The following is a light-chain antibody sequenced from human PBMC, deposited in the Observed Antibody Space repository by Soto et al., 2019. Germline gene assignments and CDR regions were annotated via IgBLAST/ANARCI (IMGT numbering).Light chain of an antibody. J-gene: IGKJ4*01. CDR1: QSVSSN. CDR2: GAS. CDR3: QQYNNWPLT. V-gene: IGKV3-15*01. Sequence: EIVMTQSPVTLSVSPGERVTLSCRASQSVSSNLAWYHQKPGQAPRLLIYGASTRATGIPARFSGSGSGTEFTLTISSLQSEDFAVYYCQQYNNWPLTFGGGTKVDI.